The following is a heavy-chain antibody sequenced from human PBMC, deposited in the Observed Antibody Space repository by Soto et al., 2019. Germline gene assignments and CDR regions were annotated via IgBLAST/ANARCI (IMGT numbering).Heavy chain of an antibody. CDR1: GFTFDDYA. J-gene: IGHJ4*02. D-gene: IGHD3-16*01. Sequence: PGGSLRLSCAASGFTFDDYAMHWVRQAPGKGLEWVSGISWNSGSIGYADSVKGRFTISRDNAKNSLYLQMNSLGAEDTALYYRAKSDAGGGDYWGQGTLVTVSS. CDR2: ISWNSGSI. CDR3: AKSDAGGGDY. V-gene: IGHV3-9*01.